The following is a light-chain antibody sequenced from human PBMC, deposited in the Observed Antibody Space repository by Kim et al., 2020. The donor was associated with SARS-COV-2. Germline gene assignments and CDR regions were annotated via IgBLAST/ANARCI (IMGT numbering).Light chain of an antibody. CDR3: QQYHSYPYT. J-gene: IGKJ2*01. Sequence: APVGDRVTITCRASQSISGWLAWYQQKPGIAPKVLIYTASTLQSGVPSRFSGSGSGTEFTLTINSMQPDDFATYYCQQYHSYPYTFGQGTKLEI. CDR1: QSISGW. V-gene: IGKV1-5*03. CDR2: TAS.